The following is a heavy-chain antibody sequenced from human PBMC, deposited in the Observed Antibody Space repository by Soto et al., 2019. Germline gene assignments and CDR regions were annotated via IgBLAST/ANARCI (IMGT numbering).Heavy chain of an antibody. Sequence: QVQLVQSGAEMRKPGSSLRVSCKASGGTFSDYAFSWVRQAPGQGLEWMGGIVPRFGSPNYAQKFGGRVTSTADPYSSTVKMALSSLRFDDTAVYFCARDRIQLRLGKYSFNGMDVWGHGTTIIISS. V-gene: IGHV1-69*01. D-gene: IGHD3-16*01. CDR1: GGTFSDYA. J-gene: IGHJ6*02. CDR3: ARDRIQLRLGKYSFNGMDV. CDR2: IVPRFGSP.